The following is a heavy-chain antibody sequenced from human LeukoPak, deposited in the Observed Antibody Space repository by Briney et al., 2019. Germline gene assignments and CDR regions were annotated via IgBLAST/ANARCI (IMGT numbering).Heavy chain of an antibody. D-gene: IGHD6-13*01. CDR2: ISHDGSNY. V-gene: IGHV3-30*18. CDR3: AKATGSSWYYFDY. Sequence: GGSLRLSCADSGITFSTYGIHWVRQVPGKGLEWVAVISHDGSNYYYADSVKGRFTISRDNSKNTLYLQMNSLRTEDTAVYYCAKATGSSWYYFDYWGQGTLVTVSS. CDR1: GITFSTYG. J-gene: IGHJ4*02.